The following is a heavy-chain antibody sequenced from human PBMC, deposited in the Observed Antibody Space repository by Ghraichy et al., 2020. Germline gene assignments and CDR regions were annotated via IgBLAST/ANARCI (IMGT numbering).Heavy chain of an antibody. J-gene: IGHJ2*01. CDR1: GFTFSNYW. Sequence: GGSLRLSCGASGFTFSNYWMTWVRQAPGKGLEWVASIKEDGSEKYYVDSVKGRFTISRDNARNSLYLQMSSLRVEDTAFYYCARDDGEWNHRIWHLDLWGRGTLVSVSS. CDR2: IKEDGSEK. CDR3: ARDDGEWNHRIWHLDL. V-gene: IGHV3-7*03. D-gene: IGHD1-1*01.